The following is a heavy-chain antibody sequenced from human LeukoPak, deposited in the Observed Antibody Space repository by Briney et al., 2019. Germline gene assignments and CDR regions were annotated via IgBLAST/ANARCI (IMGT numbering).Heavy chain of an antibody. CDR3: ARVGYYDSSGHHDAFDI. D-gene: IGHD3-22*01. CDR2: IYYSGST. V-gene: IGHV4-59*01. J-gene: IGHJ3*02. CDR1: GGSISSYY. Sequence: SETLSLTCTVSGGSISSYYWSWIRQPPGKGLEWIGYIYYSGSTNYNPSLKSRVTISVDTSKNQFSLKLSSVTAADTAVYYCARVGYYDSSGHHDAFDIWGQGTMVTVSS.